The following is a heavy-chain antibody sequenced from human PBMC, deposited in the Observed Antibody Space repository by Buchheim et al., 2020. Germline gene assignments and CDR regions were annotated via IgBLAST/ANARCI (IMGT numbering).Heavy chain of an antibody. Sequence: QMQLQESGPGLVKPSETLSLTCTVPGGSMKTWPYYWGWIRQPPGQGLEWIGNIYYSGSSNYNPSLKSRVTMSVDTSKSQFSLKVNSVTGADTAVYRCARLDSTGNGEQWGQG. J-gene: IGHJ1*01. D-gene: IGHD3-22*01. CDR3: ARLDSTGNGEQ. V-gene: IGHV4-39*01. CDR2: IYYSGSS. CDR1: GGSMKTWPYY.